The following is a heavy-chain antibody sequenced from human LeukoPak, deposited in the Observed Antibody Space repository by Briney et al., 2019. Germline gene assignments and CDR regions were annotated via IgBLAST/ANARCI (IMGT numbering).Heavy chain of an antibody. CDR1: GYTFTSYA. Sequence: GASVKVSCKASGYTFTSYAMNWVRQAPGQGLEWMGWINTNTGNPTYAQGFTGRFVFSLDTSVSTAYLQISSLKAEDTAVYYCARDLDKYYYGSGSNNGNAFDIWGQGTRVTVSS. D-gene: IGHD3-10*01. V-gene: IGHV7-4-1*02. CDR2: INTNTGNP. J-gene: IGHJ3*02. CDR3: ARDLDKYYYGSGSNNGNAFDI.